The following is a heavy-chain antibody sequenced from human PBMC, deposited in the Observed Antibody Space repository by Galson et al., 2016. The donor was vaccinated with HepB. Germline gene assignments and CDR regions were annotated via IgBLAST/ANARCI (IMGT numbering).Heavy chain of an antibody. D-gene: IGHD3-16*01. Sequence: SLRLSCAASGFTFSNYWLSWVRQVPGKGLEWVANMNQDGSEKYFVDSVKGRFTISRDNAQNSVYLQMNSLRAEDTAVYYCARNYGPFDLWGQGTLVIVSS. J-gene: IGHJ5*02. CDR3: ARNYGPFDL. CDR1: GFTFSNYW. V-gene: IGHV3-7*01. CDR2: MNQDGSEK.